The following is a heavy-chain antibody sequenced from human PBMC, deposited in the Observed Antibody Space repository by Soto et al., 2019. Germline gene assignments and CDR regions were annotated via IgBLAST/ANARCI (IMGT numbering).Heavy chain of an antibody. CDR3: ARVERGTATTVVDAFDI. D-gene: IGHD1-1*01. CDR1: GGSVSSGSYY. J-gene: IGHJ3*02. CDR2: MSHSGGT. V-gene: IGHV4-34*01. Sequence: QVQLQQWGAGLLKPSETLSLTCAVYGGSVSSGSYYWSWIRQPPGKGLEWIGEMSHSGGTHFNPSRKSRVTRSVDTSKNQFSLKMSFVTAADTALYYCARVERGTATTVVDAFDIWGPGTMVTVSS.